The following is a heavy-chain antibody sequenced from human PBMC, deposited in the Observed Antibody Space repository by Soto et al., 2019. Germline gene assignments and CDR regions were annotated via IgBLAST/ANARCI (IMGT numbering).Heavy chain of an antibody. D-gene: IGHD3-9*01. CDR2: IYYTGST. V-gene: IGHV4-59*08. CDR1: GGSIRSYY. CDR3: AGRSYYELLTGDYNPYWYFDL. J-gene: IGHJ2*01. Sequence: QVQLQESGPGLVKPSDTLSLTCTVSGGSIRSYYWSWIRQPPGKGLEWIGYIYYTGSTNYNPSLNSRDTISVDTSKNQFSLTLNYVTAADTAVYYCAGRSYYELLTGDYNPYWYFDLWGRGTLATVSS.